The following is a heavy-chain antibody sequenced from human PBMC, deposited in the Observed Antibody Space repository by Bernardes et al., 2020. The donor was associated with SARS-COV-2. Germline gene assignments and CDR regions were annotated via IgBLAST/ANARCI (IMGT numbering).Heavy chain of an antibody. Sequence: SETLSLTRTVSGGSISSYYWSWIRQPPGKGLEWIGYIYYSGSTNYNPSLKSRVTISVDTSKNQFSLKLSSVTAADTAVYYCARIDCSGGSCYDAFDIWGQGTMVTVSS. CDR2: IYYSGST. J-gene: IGHJ3*02. D-gene: IGHD2-15*01. CDR1: GGSISSYY. V-gene: IGHV4-59*01. CDR3: ARIDCSGGSCYDAFDI.